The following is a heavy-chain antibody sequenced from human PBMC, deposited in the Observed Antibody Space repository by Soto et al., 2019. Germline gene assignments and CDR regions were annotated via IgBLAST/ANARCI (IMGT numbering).Heavy chain of an antibody. CDR2: ISAYNGNT. CDR3: ATDPRGYDILTGYYRDY. J-gene: IGHJ4*02. D-gene: IGHD3-9*01. Sequence: ASVKVSCKASGYTFTSYGISWVRQAPGQGLEWMGWISAYNGNTNYAQKFQGRVTMTTDTSTDTAYMELSSLRSEDTAVYYCATDPRGYDILTGYYRDYWGQGTLVTVSS. V-gene: IGHV1-18*01. CDR1: GYTFTSYG.